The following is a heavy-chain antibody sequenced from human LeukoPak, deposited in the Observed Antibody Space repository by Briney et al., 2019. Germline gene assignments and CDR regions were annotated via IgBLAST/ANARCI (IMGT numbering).Heavy chain of an antibody. Sequence: GGSLRLSCAASGFTFDDYAMHWVRQAPGKGLEWVSGISWNSGSIGYADSVKGRFTISRDDAKNSLYLQMNSLRAEDTALYYCAKDMGIYYYDSSGYATGFDYWGQGTLVTVSS. CDR1: GFTFDDYA. J-gene: IGHJ4*02. CDR2: ISWNSGSI. D-gene: IGHD3-22*01. V-gene: IGHV3-9*01. CDR3: AKDMGIYYYDSSGYATGFDY.